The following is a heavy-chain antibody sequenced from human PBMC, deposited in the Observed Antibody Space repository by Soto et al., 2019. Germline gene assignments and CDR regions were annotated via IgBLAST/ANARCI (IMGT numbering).Heavy chain of an antibody. CDR1: GGTFSSYA. J-gene: IGHJ3*02. CDR2: IIPIFGTA. D-gene: IGHD2-21*02. CDR3: ARDVGAYCGGDCYSSAFDI. Sequence: SVKVSCKASGGTFSSYAISWVRQAPGQGLEWMGGIIPIFGTANYAQKFQGRVTITADKSTSTAYMELSSLRSEDTAVYYCARDVGAYCGGDCYSSAFDIWGQGTMVTVSS. V-gene: IGHV1-69*06.